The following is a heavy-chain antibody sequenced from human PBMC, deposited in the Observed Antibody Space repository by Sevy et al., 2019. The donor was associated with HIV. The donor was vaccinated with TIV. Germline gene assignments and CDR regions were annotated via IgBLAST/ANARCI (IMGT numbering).Heavy chain of an antibody. J-gene: IGHJ6*02. CDR2: IYPGDSDA. CDR1: GYSFTSYW. V-gene: IGHV5-51*01. Sequence: GESLKISCKGSGYSFTSYWIVWVCQMPGKGLEWMGVIYPGDSDARYSPSFQGQVTISVDKSMTTAYLQWSCLKASDTAMYYCAREARGTLPAYYYYGMDVWGQGTTVTVSS. CDR3: AREARGTLPAYYYYGMDV.